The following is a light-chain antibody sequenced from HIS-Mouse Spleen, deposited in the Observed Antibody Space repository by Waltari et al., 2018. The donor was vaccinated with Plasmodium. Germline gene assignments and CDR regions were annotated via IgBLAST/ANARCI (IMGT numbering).Light chain of an antibody. CDR3: YSTDSSGNHRV. CDR1: ALPNKY. V-gene: IGLV3-10*01. Sequence: SYELTHPPSVSVSPGQTARITCSGDALPNKYAYWYQQKSGPAPVLVIYEDSKRPSGVPERFSGSSSGTMATLTISGAQVEDEADYYCYSTDSSGNHRVFGGGTKLTVL. J-gene: IGLJ3*02. CDR2: EDS.